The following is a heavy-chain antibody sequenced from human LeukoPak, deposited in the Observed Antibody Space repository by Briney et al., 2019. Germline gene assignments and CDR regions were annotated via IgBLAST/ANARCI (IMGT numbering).Heavy chain of an antibody. CDR3: ARDVVMVVAATAIGF. CDR1: GFTFSAYS. Sequence: PGGSLRLSCAASGFTFSAYSMNWVRQAPGKGLEWVPFISSSSNYIYYADSVKGRFTVSRDNAKNSLYLQMNSLRAEDTAVYYCARDVVMVVAATAIGFWGQGTLVTVSS. CDR2: ISSSSNYI. V-gene: IGHV3-21*01. J-gene: IGHJ4*02. D-gene: IGHD2-15*01.